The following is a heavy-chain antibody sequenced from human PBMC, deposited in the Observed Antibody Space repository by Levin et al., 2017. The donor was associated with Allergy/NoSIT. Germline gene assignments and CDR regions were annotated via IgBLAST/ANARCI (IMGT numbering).Heavy chain of an antibody. CDR2: IFHTGTT. CDR1: GGSIGNYY. V-gene: IGHV4-59*01. J-gene: IGHJ4*02. D-gene: IGHD3-22*01. CDR3: ARDKYFDSSGSYRLDY. Sequence: SSETLSLTCNVSGGSIGNYYWNWIRQPPGKGLEWIGYIFHTGTTYYSPSLKSRVTISVDTSKNQFSLKLTSVTAADTAVYYCARDKYFDSSGSYRLDYWGQGTLVTVSS.